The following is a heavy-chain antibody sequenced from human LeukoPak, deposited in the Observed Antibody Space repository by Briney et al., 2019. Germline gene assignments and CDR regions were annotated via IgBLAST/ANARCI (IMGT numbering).Heavy chain of an antibody. CDR1: GFTFADYS. CDR3: ASGSNWAFDI. Sequence: GGSLRLSCAASGFTFADYSMNWVRQAPGKGLEWVANIKQDGSEKYYVDSVKGRFTFSRDNAKNSLYLQMNSLRAEDTAVYYCASGSNWAFDIWGQGTMVTVSS. CDR2: IKQDGSEK. D-gene: IGHD2-2*03. J-gene: IGHJ3*02. V-gene: IGHV3-7*01.